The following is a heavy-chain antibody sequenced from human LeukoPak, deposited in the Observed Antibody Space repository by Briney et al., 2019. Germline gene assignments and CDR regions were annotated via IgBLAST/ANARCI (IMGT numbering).Heavy chain of an antibody. CDR2: ISYDGSNK. J-gene: IGHJ4*02. CDR3: ARDSGEEQWLVQSDY. CDR1: GFTFSSYA. D-gene: IGHD6-19*01. V-gene: IGHV3-30*01. Sequence: GGSVRLSCAASGFTFSSYAMHWVRQAPGKGLEWVAVISYDGSNKYYADSVKGRFTISRDNSKNTLYLQMNSLRAEDTAVYYCARDSGEEQWLVQSDYWGQGTLVTVS.